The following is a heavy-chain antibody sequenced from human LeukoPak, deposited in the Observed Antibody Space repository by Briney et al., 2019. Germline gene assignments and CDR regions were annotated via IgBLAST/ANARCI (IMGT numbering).Heavy chain of an antibody. J-gene: IGHJ4*02. CDR2: INWNGGST. Sequence: GGPLRLSCAASGFTFDDYGMSWVRQAPGKGLEWVSGINWNGGSTGYADSVKGRFTISRDNAKNSLYLQMNSLRAEDTALYYCARGHYDILTGYADHFDYWGQGTLVTVSS. D-gene: IGHD3-9*01. V-gene: IGHV3-20*04. CDR3: ARGHYDILTGYADHFDY. CDR1: GFTFDDYG.